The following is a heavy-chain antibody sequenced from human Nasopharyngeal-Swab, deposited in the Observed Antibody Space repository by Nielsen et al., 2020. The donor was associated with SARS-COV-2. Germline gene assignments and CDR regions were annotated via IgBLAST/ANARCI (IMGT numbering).Heavy chain of an antibody. CDR3: ARVSSGYYLRLSFDY. Sequence: GGSLRLSCAASGFTFSSYAMHWVRQAPGKGLEWVAVISYDGSNKYYADSVKGRFTISRDNSKNTLYLQMISPRAEDTAVFYCARVSSGYYLRLSFDYWGQGTLVTVSS. D-gene: IGHD3-22*01. CDR1: GFTFSSYA. V-gene: IGHV3-30-3*01. J-gene: IGHJ4*02. CDR2: ISYDGSNK.